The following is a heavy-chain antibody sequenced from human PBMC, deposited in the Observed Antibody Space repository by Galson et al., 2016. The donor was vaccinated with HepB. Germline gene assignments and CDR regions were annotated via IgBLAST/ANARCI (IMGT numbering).Heavy chain of an antibody. CDR2: VRSKGNSYAT. CDR1: GFTFSGSA. V-gene: IGHV3-73*01. CDR3: TRAPSGWYPLDY. J-gene: IGHJ4*02. D-gene: IGHD6-19*01. Sequence: SLRLSCVASGFTFSGSAMHWARQASGKGLEWVGRVRSKGNSYATGYAASVKGRFTISRDDSKNTAYLQMNSLKTEDTAVYYCTRAPSGWYPLDYWGQGTLVTVSS.